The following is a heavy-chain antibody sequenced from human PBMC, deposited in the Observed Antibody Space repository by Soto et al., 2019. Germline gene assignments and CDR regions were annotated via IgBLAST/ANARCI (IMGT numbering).Heavy chain of an antibody. CDR1: GFTFSNYW. Sequence: EVQLVESGGGLVQPGGSLRLSCVVSGFTFSNYWMHWVRQAPGKGLVWVSRVNGDGSSTIYADSVKGRFTISRDNAKNKLYLQMNSLRAEASAVYYCARREYDVVTCYRLDYWGQGTRVTVSS. J-gene: IGHJ4*02. V-gene: IGHV3-74*01. CDR2: VNGDGSST. CDR3: ARREYDVVTCYRLDY. D-gene: IGHD3-9*01.